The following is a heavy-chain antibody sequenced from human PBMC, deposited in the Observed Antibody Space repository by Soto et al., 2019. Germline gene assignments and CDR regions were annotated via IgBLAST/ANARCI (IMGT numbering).Heavy chain of an antibody. J-gene: IGHJ6*02. V-gene: IGHV3-33*01. CDR2: IWYDGSNK. CDR1: GFTFSSYG. Sequence: QVQLVESGGGVVQPGRSLRLSCAASGFTFSSYGMHWVRQAPGKGLEWVAVIWYDGSNKYYADSVKGRFTISRDNSKNTLYLQMNSLRAEDTAVYYCARVVGLGYYYGSGSYYGQNYYYGMDVWGQGTTVTVSS. D-gene: IGHD3-10*01. CDR3: ARVVGLGYYYGSGSYYGQNYYYGMDV.